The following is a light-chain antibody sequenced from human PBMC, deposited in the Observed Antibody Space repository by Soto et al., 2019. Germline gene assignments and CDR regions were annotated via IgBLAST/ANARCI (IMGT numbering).Light chain of an antibody. CDR3: QSYDSSLSGSI. CDR1: SSNIGAGYE. Sequence: QSVLTQPPSVSGAPGQRVTISCTGSSSNIGAGYEVHWYQQLPGTAPKLLIYDNSNRPSGVPDRFSGSKSGTSASLAITGLQAEDEADYYCQSYDSSLSGSIFGGGTKVTVL. J-gene: IGLJ2*01. V-gene: IGLV1-40*01. CDR2: DNS.